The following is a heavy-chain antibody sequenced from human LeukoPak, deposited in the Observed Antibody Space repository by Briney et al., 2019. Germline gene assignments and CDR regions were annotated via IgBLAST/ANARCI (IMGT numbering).Heavy chain of an antibody. J-gene: IGHJ4*02. CDR1: GGTFSSYA. Sequence: ASVKVSCKVSGGTFSSYAISWVRQAPGQGLEWMGGIIPIFGTANYAQKFQGRVTITADESTSTAYMELSSLRSEDTAVYYCASGYSSSWSPEFDYWGQGTLVTVSS. D-gene: IGHD6-13*01. V-gene: IGHV1-69*01. CDR2: IIPIFGTA. CDR3: ASGYSSSWSPEFDY.